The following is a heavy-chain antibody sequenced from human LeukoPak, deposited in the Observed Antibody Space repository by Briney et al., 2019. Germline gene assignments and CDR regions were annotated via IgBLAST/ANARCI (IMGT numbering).Heavy chain of an antibody. CDR3: ARLRAWGSYRFNWFDP. D-gene: IGHD3-16*02. CDR2: IYTSGST. J-gene: IGHJ5*02. V-gene: IGHV4-4*07. CDR1: GGSISSYY. Sequence: SETLSLTCTVSGGSISSYYWSWIRQPAGKGLEWIGHIYTSGSTNYNPSLKSRVTISVDTSKNQFSLKLSSVTAADTAVYYCARLRAWGSYRFNWFDPWGQGTLVTVSS.